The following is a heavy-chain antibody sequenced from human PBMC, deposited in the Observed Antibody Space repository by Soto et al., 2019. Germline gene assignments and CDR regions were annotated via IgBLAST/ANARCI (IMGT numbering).Heavy chain of an antibody. CDR3: ARRFEGDSSSWSWFDP. D-gene: IGHD6-13*01. Sequence: QVQLVQSGAEVKKPGSSVKVSCKASGGSFSNYAITWVRQAPGQGLEWMGGIIPIFGTANYAQKFQGKVKITADESTSTAYMELSSLRSDDTAVYDCARRFEGDSSSWSWFDPWGQGTLVIVSS. V-gene: IGHV1-69*01. CDR1: GGSFSNYA. CDR2: IIPIFGTA. J-gene: IGHJ5*02.